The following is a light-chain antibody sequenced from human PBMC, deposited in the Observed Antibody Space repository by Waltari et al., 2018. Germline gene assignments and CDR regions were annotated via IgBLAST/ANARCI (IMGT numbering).Light chain of an antibody. J-gene: IGKJ1*01. CDR2: EAS. Sequence: IVLTQSQGTLSLSPGERATLSCSAGRSISRYLVWYQQKPDQPPSHLIYEASSSATGIPDIFSVRAAGTDFSLCICNMGPEAFVVYDCQNQERVPGTFGQGTRVAI. CDR3: QNQERVPGT. V-gene: IGKV3-20*01. CDR1: RSISRY.